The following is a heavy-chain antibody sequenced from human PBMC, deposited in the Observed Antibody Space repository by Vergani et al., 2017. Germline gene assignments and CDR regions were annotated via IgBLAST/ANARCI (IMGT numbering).Heavy chain of an antibody. J-gene: IGHJ4*02. V-gene: IGHV1-69*11. CDR1: GGTFSSYA. CDR3: AGDPSIVGATTELGY. CDR2: IIPILGTA. D-gene: IGHD1-26*01. Sequence: QVQLVQSGAEVKKPGSSVKVSCKASGGTFSSYAISWVRQAPGQGLEWMGRIIPILGTANYDKKFQGRVTITADESTSTAYMELSSLRAEDTSVYYCAGDPSIVGATTELGYWGQGTLVTVSS.